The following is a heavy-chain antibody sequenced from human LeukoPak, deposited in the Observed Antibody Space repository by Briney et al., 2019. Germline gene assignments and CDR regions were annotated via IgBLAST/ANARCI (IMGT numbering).Heavy chain of an antibody. V-gene: IGHV4-38-2*02. J-gene: IGHJ4*02. CDR3: ARDRIYGSGSDHFDY. Sequence: PSETLSLTCTVSGYSIRSGYYWGWIRQPPGKGLEGIGSIYHSGSIYHNPSLRSRVTISVDTSKNQFSLKLSSVTAADTAVYYCARDRIYGSGSDHFDYWGQGTLVTVSS. CDR1: GYSIRSGYY. CDR2: IYHSGSI. D-gene: IGHD3-10*01.